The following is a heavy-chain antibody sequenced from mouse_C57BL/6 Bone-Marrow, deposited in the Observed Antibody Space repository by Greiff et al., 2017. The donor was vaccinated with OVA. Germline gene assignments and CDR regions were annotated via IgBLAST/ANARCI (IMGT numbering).Heavy chain of an antibody. Sequence: EVHLVESGGGLVKPGGSLKLSCAASGFTFSDYGMHWVRQAPEQGLEWVAYISSGSSTIYYADTVKGRFTISSDNATNTPFLQLTSLRSEDAARYYGGREVYYYFDYWGQGTTLTVSS. J-gene: IGHJ2*01. CDR3: GREVYYYFDY. CDR1: GFTFSDYG. CDR2: ISSGSSTI. V-gene: IGHV5-17*01. D-gene: IGHD1-1*01.